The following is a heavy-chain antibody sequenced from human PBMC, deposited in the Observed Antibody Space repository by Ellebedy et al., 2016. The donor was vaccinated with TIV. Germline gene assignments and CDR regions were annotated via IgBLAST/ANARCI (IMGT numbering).Heavy chain of an antibody. CDR1: GFTFNSYS. D-gene: IGHD5-18*01. CDR3: ARGGPYSRADY. J-gene: IGHJ4*02. V-gene: IGHV3-48*01. Sequence: GESLKISCAASGFTFNSYSMNWVRQRPGKGLEWLSYISSSSNRYYADSVKGRFTISRDNAKNSLYLQMNSLRAEDTAVYYCARGGPYSRADYWGQGTLVTVSS. CDR2: ISSSSNR.